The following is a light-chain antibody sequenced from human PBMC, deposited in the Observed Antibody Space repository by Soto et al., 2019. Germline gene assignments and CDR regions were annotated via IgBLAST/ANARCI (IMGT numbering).Light chain of an antibody. J-gene: IGKJ5*01. CDR1: QSISNSY. Sequence: EIVLTQSPGTLSLSPGERATLSCMASQSISNSYLAWYQQKPGQAPRLLVYGASSRATGIPDRFSGSGSGTDFTLTISRLEPEDFAVYYCQQYGNSPITFGQGTRLEIK. V-gene: IGKV3-20*01. CDR2: GAS. CDR3: QQYGNSPIT.